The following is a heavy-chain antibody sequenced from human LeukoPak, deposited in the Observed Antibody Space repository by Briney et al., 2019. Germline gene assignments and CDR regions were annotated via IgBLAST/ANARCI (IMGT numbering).Heavy chain of an antibody. CDR1: GFTFDDYD. J-gene: IGHJ4*02. CDR3: AKDIDSGYDWGFDS. D-gene: IGHD5-12*01. CDR2: ISWDGDIT. Sequence: QPGGSLRLSCAASGFTFDDYDMHWVRAPPGKGLEWVSFISWDGDITLSGDSVKGRFTISRDNSKNSLHLATNSLTIEDTAVYYCAKDIDSGYDWGFDSWGQGTLVTVSS. V-gene: IGHV3-43*01.